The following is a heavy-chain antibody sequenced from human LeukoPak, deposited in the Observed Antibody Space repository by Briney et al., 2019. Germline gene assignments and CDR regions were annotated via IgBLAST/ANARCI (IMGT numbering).Heavy chain of an antibody. CDR1: GFTFSSYA. D-gene: IGHD6-19*01. J-gene: IGHJ3*02. CDR2: ISGSGGST. CDR3: AKVYSSGWYDGDAFDI. Sequence: PGGSLRLSCAASGFTFSSYAMSWVRQAPGKGLEGVSAISGSGGSTYYADSVKGRFTISRDNSKNTLYLQMNSLRAEDTAVYYCAKVYSSGWYDGDAFDIWGQGTMVTVSS. V-gene: IGHV3-23*01.